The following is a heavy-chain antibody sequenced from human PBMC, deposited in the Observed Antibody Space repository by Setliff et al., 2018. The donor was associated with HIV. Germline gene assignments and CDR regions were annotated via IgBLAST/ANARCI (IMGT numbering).Heavy chain of an antibody. CDR1: GGSFSGYY. CDR3: ATLKMATIYRDFDY. Sequence: KPSETLSLTCAVYGGSFSGYYWSWIRQPPGKGLEWIGEINHRGSTNCNQSLKSRVSISVDTSKNQFSLKLSSVTAADTAVYYCATLKMATIYRDFDYWGQGTPVTVSS. CDR2: INHRGST. D-gene: IGHD5-12*01. V-gene: IGHV4-34*01. J-gene: IGHJ4*02.